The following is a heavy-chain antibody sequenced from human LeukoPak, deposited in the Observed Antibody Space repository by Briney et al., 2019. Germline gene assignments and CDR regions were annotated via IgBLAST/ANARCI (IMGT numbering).Heavy chain of an antibody. CDR1: GYTFTGYY. CDR3: AREVPELGAFDI. V-gene: IGHV1-18*04. J-gene: IGHJ3*02. CDR2: ISAYNGNT. D-gene: IGHD1-26*01. Sequence: ASVKVSCKASGYTFTGYYMHWVRQAPGQGLEWMGWISAYNGNTNYAQKLQGRVTMTTDTSTSTAYMELRSLRSDDTAVYYCAREVPELGAFDIWGQGTMVTVSS.